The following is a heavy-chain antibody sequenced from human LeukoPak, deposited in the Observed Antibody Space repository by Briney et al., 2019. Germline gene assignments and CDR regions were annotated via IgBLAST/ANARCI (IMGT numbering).Heavy chain of an antibody. J-gene: IGHJ4*02. V-gene: IGHV3-21*01. Sequence: GGSLRLSCAASGFTFSSYSMNWARQAPGKGLEWVSSISSSSSYIYYADSVKGRFTISRDNAKNSLYLQMNSLRAEDTAVYYCAKDYVSGDGYWDFDYWGQGTLVTVSS. CDR2: ISSSSSYI. CDR1: GFTFSSYS. CDR3: AKDYVSGDGYWDFDY. D-gene: IGHD5-24*01.